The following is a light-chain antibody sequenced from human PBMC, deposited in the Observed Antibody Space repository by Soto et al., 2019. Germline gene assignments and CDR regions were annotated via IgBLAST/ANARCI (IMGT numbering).Light chain of an antibody. V-gene: IGKV1-5*01. J-gene: IGKJ5*01. Sequence: QMTQSPSTLSASVGDRVTIACRASQSISSWLAWYQQKPGKAPNLLIYDASNLEIGFPSRFSGSGSGTHFTFTISSLQTEDIGTYYCQQYDILPITFSRGTRLDIK. CDR2: DAS. CDR1: QSISSW. CDR3: QQYDILPIT.